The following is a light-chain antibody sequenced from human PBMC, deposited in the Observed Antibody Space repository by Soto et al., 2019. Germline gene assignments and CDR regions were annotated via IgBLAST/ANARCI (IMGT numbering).Light chain of an antibody. J-gene: IGKJ1*01. CDR2: KAS. Sequence: DIQMTHSPSTLSASVGDRVTITCRASQSIDKWVAGYQQKPGKAPKLLIWKASLLQNGDPSRFSGCGSGTEFTLTISSLQPDDVGSSFCQEYNKFSWTFGQATKMDIK. CDR3: QEYNKFSWT. CDR1: QSIDKW. V-gene: IGKV1-5*03.